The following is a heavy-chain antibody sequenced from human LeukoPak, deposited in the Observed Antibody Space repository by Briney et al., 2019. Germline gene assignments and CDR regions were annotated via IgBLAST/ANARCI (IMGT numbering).Heavy chain of an antibody. CDR2: ISAYNGNT. CDR3: ARDCSSTSCYNYYYGMDV. D-gene: IGHD2-2*02. CDR1: GYTFTSYG. Sequence: ASVKVSCKASGYTFTSYGISWVRQAPGQGLEWMGWISAYNGNTNYAQKLQGRVTMTTDTSTSTAYMELRSLRSDDTAVYYCARDCSSTSCYNYYYGMDVWGQGTTATVSS. J-gene: IGHJ6*02. V-gene: IGHV1-18*01.